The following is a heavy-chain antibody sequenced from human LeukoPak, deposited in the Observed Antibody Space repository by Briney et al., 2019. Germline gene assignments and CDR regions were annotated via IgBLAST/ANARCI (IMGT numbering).Heavy chain of an antibody. CDR2: IYTSGST. CDR1: GGSISSSSYY. Sequence: SETLSLTCTVSGGSISSSSYYWSWIRQPAGKGLEWIGRIYTSGSTNYNPSLKSRVTMSVDTSKNQFSLKLSSVTAADTAVYYCARTPADAGDDAFDIWGQGTMVTVSS. CDR3: ARTPADAGDDAFDI. V-gene: IGHV4-61*02. J-gene: IGHJ3*02. D-gene: IGHD2-8*01.